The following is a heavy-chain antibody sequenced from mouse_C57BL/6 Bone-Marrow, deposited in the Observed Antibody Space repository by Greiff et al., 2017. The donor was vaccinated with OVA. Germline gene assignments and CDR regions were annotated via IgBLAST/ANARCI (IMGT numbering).Heavy chain of an antibody. V-gene: IGHV1-69*01. J-gene: IGHJ1*03. Sequence: QVQLQQPGAELVMPGASVKLSCKASGYTFTSYWIHWVKQRPGQGLEWIGEIDPSDSYTNYNQKFKGKSTLTVDKSSSTAYMQLSSLTSEDSAVYYCASHYDPWYFDVWGTGTTVTVSS. CDR2: IDPSDSYT. D-gene: IGHD2-4*01. CDR1: GYTFTSYW. CDR3: ASHYDPWYFDV.